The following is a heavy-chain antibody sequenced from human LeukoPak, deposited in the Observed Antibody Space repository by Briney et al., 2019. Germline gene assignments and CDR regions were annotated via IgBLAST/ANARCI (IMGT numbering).Heavy chain of an antibody. V-gene: IGHV4-59*01. CDR3: ARAVRPGAFDI. CDR1: GGSISSYY. CDR2: IYYSGST. Sequence: SETLSLTCTVSGGSISSYYWSWIRQPPGKGLEWIGYIYYSGSTNYNPSLKSRVTISVDTSKNQFSLKLSSVAAADTAVYYCARAVRPGAFDIWGQGTMVTVSS. J-gene: IGHJ3*02.